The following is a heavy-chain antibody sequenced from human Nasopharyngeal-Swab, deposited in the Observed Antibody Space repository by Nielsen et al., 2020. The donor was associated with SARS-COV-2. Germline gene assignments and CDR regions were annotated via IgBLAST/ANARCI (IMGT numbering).Heavy chain of an antibody. CDR2: IKQDGSEK. Sequence: GGSLRLSCAASGFNFSSYWMSWVRQAPGKGLEWVANIKQDGSEKYYVDSVKGRFTISRDNAKNSLYLQMNSLRAEDTAVYYCARDSRGYSYGYIYFDYWGQGTLVTVSS. CDR3: ARDSRGYSYGYIYFDY. V-gene: IGHV3-7*03. CDR1: GFNFSSYW. D-gene: IGHD5-18*01. J-gene: IGHJ4*02.